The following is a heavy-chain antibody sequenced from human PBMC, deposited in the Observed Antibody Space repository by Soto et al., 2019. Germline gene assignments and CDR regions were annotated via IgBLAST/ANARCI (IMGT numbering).Heavy chain of an antibody. Sequence: PGGSLRLSCSVSGFTFNNYGINWVRQAPGRGLEWVSSVSKSDYTYYSDSVKGRFTISRDNAKNSVSLQMNSLRVEDTDGYYCAREDSIIIPAVSDFWGQGTLVTVSS. V-gene: IGHV3-21*01. CDR1: GFTFNNYG. CDR3: AREDSIIIPAVSDF. D-gene: IGHD3-22*01. J-gene: IGHJ4*02. CDR2: VSKSDYT.